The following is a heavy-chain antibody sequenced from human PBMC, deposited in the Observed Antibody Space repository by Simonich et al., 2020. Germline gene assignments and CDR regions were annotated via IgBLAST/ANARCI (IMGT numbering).Heavy chain of an antibody. CDR2: IRSSSSYI. CDR3: AREIEAGNAFDI. J-gene: IGHJ3*02. CDR1: GFTFSSYS. V-gene: IGHV3-21*01. Sequence: EVQLVESGGGLVKPGGSLRLSCAASGFTFSSYSMNWVRQAPGKGREWGSSIRSSSSYIYYADSVKGRFTISRDNAKNSLYLQMNSLRAEDAAVYYCAREIEAGNAFDIWGQGTMVTVSS.